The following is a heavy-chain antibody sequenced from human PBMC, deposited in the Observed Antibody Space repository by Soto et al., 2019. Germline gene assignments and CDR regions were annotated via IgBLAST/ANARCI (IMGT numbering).Heavy chain of an antibody. CDR2: IRSKANSYAT. Sequence: GGSLRLSCAASGFTFSGSAMHWVRQASGKGLEWVGRIRSKANSYATAYAALVKGRFTISRDDSKNTAYLQMNSLKTEETAVYYCTGNLWFGERSEIYYYYYMDVWGKGTTVTVSS. V-gene: IGHV3-73*01. CDR3: TGNLWFGERSEIYYYYYMDV. J-gene: IGHJ6*03. D-gene: IGHD3-10*01. CDR1: GFTFSGSA.